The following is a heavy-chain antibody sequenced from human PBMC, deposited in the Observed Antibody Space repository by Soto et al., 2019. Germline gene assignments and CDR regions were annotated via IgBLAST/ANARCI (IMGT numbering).Heavy chain of an antibody. CDR1: GFTFSSYW. CDR3: ARDRKRRVLRFLEWLLYGMDV. J-gene: IGHJ6*02. D-gene: IGHD3-3*01. Sequence: HPGGSLRLSCAASGFTFSSYWMHWVRQAPGKGLVWVSRINSDGSSTSYADSVKGRFTISRDNAKNTLYLQMNSLRAEDTAVYYCARDRKRRVLRFLEWLLYGMDVWGQGTTVTVSS. CDR2: INSDGSST. V-gene: IGHV3-74*01.